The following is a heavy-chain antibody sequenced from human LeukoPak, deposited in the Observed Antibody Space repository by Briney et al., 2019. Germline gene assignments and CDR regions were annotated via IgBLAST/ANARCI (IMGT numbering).Heavy chain of an antibody. Sequence: ASVKVSCKASGYTFTSYAMHWVRQAPGQRLEWMGWINAGNGNTKYSQKFQGRVTITRDTSASTAYMELSSLRSEDTAVYYCARVEDSGYDFAFDIWGQGTMVTVSS. CDR3: ARVEDSGYDFAFDI. CDR2: INAGNGNT. J-gene: IGHJ3*02. CDR1: GYTFTSYA. D-gene: IGHD5-12*01. V-gene: IGHV1-3*01.